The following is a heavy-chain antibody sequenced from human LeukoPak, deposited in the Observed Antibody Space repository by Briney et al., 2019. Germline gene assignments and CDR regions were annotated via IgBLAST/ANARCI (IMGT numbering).Heavy chain of an antibody. J-gene: IGHJ5*02. CDR2: ISGSGGST. CDR3: AKDRYCSSTSCYGLDP. Sequence: PGGSLRLSCAASGFTFSSYAMSWVRQAPGKGLEWVSAISGSGGSTYYADSVKGRFTISRDNSKNTLYLQMNSLRAEDTAVYYCAKDRYCSSTSCYGLDPWGQGTLVTVSS. V-gene: IGHV3-23*01. CDR1: GFTFSSYA. D-gene: IGHD2-2*01.